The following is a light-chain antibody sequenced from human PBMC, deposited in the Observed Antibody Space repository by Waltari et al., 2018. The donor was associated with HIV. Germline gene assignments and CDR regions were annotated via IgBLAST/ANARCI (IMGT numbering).Light chain of an antibody. CDR3: CSHAGSSIYFV. Sequence: QSALTQPASVSGSPGQSTTIPCTGTSSDVGSYNLVSWYQQHPGKAPKVMIYEVNKRPSGVSNRFSGSKSGNTASLTISGLQAEDEAEYYCCSHAGSSIYFVFGTGTKVTVL. J-gene: IGLJ1*01. CDR1: SSDVGSYNL. V-gene: IGLV2-23*02. CDR2: EVN.